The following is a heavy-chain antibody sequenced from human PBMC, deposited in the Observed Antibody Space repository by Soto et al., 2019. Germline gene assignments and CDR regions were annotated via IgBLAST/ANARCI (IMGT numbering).Heavy chain of an antibody. CDR3: ARASGGSHQFRYFDL. Sequence: EVQLVESGGGLVQPGGSLILSCAASGFSFSDHYMDWVRQAPGNGLEWVARTRNKANSYTTEYAASVKGRFIISRDDSKNSLYLQMNSLNIEDTAVDYCARASGGSHQFRYFDLWGRGTLVAVSS. CDR1: GFSFSDHY. J-gene: IGHJ2*01. CDR2: TRNKANSYTT. D-gene: IGHD2-15*01. V-gene: IGHV3-72*01.